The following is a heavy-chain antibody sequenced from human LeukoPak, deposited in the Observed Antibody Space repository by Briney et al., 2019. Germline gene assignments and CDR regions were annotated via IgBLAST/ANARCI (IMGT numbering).Heavy chain of an antibody. J-gene: IGHJ3*02. V-gene: IGHV3-48*03. Sequence: PGGSLRLSCAASGFTFSSFEMNWVRQAPGKGLEWVSYIGTRGSTIYYADSVQGRFTISRDNAKNSLYLQMDSLRDEDTAVYYCTRDQSPHYDSGATLHFDIWGQGTMVTVSS. CDR1: GFTFSSFE. CDR2: IGTRGSTI. D-gene: IGHD3-22*01. CDR3: TRDQSPHYDSGATLHFDI.